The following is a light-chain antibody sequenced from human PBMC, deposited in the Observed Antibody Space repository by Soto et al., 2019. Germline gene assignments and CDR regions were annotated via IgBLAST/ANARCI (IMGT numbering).Light chain of an antibody. CDR2: DVS. CDR1: SSDVGGYNY. J-gene: IGLJ1*01. Sequence: QSALTQPRSVSGSPGQSVTISCTGTSSDVGGYNYVSWYQQHPGKAPKVMIYDVSKRPSGVPDRLSGSKSGNTASLTNSGLQAEDEADYYCCSYAGSSSYVFGAGTKVTVL. CDR3: CSYAGSSSYV. V-gene: IGLV2-11*01.